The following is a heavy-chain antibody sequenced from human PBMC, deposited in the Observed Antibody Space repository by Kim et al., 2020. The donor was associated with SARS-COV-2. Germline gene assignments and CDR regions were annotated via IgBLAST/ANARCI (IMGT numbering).Heavy chain of an antibody. CDR3: ARAEGYYYMDV. CDR2: K. J-gene: IGHJ6*03. V-gene: IGHV3-30*01. Sequence: KYYADSVKGRFTISRDNSKNTLYLQMNSLRAEDTAVYYCARAEGYYYMDVWGKGTTVTVSS.